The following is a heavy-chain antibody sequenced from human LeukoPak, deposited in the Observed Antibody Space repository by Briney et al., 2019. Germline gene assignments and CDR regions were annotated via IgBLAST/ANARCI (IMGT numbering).Heavy chain of an antibody. D-gene: IGHD3-10*01. V-gene: IGHV3-30*18. CDR2: ISYDGSNK. CDR3: AKDPDYYGPWD. J-gene: IGHJ4*02. CDR1: GFTFSSFE. Sequence: GGSLRLSCAASGFTFSSFEINWVRQAPGKGLEWVAVISYDGSNKYYADSVKGRFTISRDNSKNTLYLQMNSLRAEDTAVYYCAKDPDYYGPWDWGQGTLVTVSS.